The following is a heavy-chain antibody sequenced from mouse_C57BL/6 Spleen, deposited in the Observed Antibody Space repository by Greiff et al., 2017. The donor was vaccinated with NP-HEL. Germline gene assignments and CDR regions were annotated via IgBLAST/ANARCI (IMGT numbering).Heavy chain of an antibody. CDR3: ARFYAMDY. Sequence: VQLKESGGGLVKPGGSLKLSCAASGFTFSDYGMHWVRQAPEKGLEWVAYISSGSSTIYYADTVKGRFTISRDNAKNTLFLKMTSLGSEDTAMYYCARFYAMDYWGQGTAVTGSS. V-gene: IGHV5-17*01. J-gene: IGHJ4*01. CDR2: ISSGSSTI. CDR1: GFTFSDYG.